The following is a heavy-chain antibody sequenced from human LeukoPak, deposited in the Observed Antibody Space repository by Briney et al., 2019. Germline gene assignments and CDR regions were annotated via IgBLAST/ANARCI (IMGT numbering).Heavy chain of an antibody. Sequence: GGSLRLSCAVSGFTDSSNYMSWVRQAPGKGLEWVSVIYSGGSTYYADSVKGRFTISRDNSKNTLYLQMNSLRAEDTAVYYCARGSWYMNPPDYWGQGTLVTVSS. J-gene: IGHJ4*02. CDR2: IYSGGST. D-gene: IGHD6-13*01. V-gene: IGHV3-66*01. CDR3: ARGSWYMNPPDY. CDR1: GFTDSSNY.